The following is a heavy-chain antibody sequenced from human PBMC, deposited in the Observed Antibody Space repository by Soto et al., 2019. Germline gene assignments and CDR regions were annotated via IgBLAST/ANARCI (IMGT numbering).Heavy chain of an antibody. V-gene: IGHV1-69*01. CDR1: EGTFNSYA. J-gene: IGHJ4*02. D-gene: IGHD6-13*01. CDR2: IIPYYNTL. CDR3: ASGASSWYPYFVDS. Sequence: QAQVVQSGAEVRKPGSSVKLSCKASEGTFNSYAIAWVRQAPGQGLEWMGGIIPYYNTLNYAQKFQDRVTVTADVSTNTVYMELSSLRSDDTAVYFCASGASSWYPYFVDSWAQGTLVTVSS.